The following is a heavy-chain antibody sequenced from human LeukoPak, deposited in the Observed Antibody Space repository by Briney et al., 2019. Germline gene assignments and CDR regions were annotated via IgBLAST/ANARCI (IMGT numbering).Heavy chain of an antibody. CDR1: GGTFSSYA. V-gene: IGHV1-69*13. D-gene: IGHD3-10*01. Sequence: SVKVSCKASGGTFSSYAISWVRQAPGQGLEWMGGIIPIFGTANYAQKFQGRVTITADESTSTAYMELSSLRSGDTAVYYCASYYYGSGSYYNGLDYWGQGTLVTVSS. CDR3: ASYYYGSGSYYNGLDY. CDR2: IIPIFGTA. J-gene: IGHJ4*02.